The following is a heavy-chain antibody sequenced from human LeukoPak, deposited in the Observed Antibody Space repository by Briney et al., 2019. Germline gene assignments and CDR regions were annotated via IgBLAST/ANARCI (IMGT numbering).Heavy chain of an antibody. V-gene: IGHV4-30-2*01. Sequence: PSETLSLTCAVSGGSISSGGYSWSWIRQPPGKGLEWIGYIYHSGSTYYNPSLKSRVTISVDRSKNQFSLKLSSVTAADTAVYYCARQSLGYCSGGSCYSGPYYFDYWGQGTLVTVSS. D-gene: IGHD2-15*01. CDR1: GGSISSGGYS. CDR3: ARQSLGYCSGGSCYSGPYYFDY. J-gene: IGHJ4*02. CDR2: IYHSGST.